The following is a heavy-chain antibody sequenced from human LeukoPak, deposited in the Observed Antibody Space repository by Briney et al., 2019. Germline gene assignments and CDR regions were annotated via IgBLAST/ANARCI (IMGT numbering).Heavy chain of an antibody. CDR1: GGSISSGDYY. CDR2: IYYSGST. D-gene: IGHD1-26*01. V-gene: IGHV4-30-4*01. J-gene: IGHJ4*02. CDR3: AREGTAAPRVKSGPISPYSGSYYGYYFDY. Sequence: SQTLSLTCTVSGGSISSGDYYWSWIRQPPGKGLEWIGYIYYSGSTYYNPSLKSRVTISVDTSKNQFSLKLSSVTAADTAVYYCAREGTAAPRVKSGPISPYSGSYYGYYFDYWGQGTLVTVSS.